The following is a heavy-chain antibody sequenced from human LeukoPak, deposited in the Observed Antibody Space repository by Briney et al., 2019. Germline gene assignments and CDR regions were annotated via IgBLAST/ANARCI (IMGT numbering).Heavy chain of an antibody. CDR3: ARSRIRYSSSFDY. J-gene: IGHJ4*02. Sequence: ASVKVSCKASGYTFTGYYMHWVRQAPGQGLEWMGWINPNSGGTNYAQKFQGWVTMTRDTSISTAYMELSRLRSDDTAVYYCARSRIRYSSSFDYWGQGTLVTVSS. V-gene: IGHV1-2*04. CDR2: INPNSGGT. D-gene: IGHD6-13*01. CDR1: GYTFTGYY.